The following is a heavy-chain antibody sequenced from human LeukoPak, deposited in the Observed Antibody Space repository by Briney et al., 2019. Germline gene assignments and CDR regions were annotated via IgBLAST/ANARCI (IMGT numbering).Heavy chain of an antibody. CDR1: GGSISGYY. J-gene: IGHJ6*03. D-gene: IGHD6-13*01. CDR3: ARHRNHQQRSGYYHYRDG. V-gene: IGHV4-59*08. CDR2: IHYSGNT. Sequence: PSETLSLTCTVSGGSISGYYWSWIRQPPGKGLEWIGYIHYSGNTNYSPFLKSRVTISLDTSKNQFSLKVSSVTAADTAVYYCARHRNHQQRSGYYHYRDGLGRGTTVTVSS.